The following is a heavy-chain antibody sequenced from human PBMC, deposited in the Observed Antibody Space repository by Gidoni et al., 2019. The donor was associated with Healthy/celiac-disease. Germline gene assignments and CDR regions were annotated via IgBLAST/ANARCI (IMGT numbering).Heavy chain of an antibody. J-gene: IGHJ3*02. CDR3: ARQATYYDFWSGDHDAFDI. Sequence: QLQLQESGPGLVKPSETLSLTCTVSGGSISSSSYYWGWIRQPPGKGLEWIGSIYYSGSTYYNPSLKSRVTISVDTSKNQFSLKLSSVTAADTAVYYCARQATYYDFWSGDHDAFDIWGKGTMVTVSS. CDR1: GGSISSSSYY. V-gene: IGHV4-39*01. CDR2: IYYSGST. D-gene: IGHD3-3*01.